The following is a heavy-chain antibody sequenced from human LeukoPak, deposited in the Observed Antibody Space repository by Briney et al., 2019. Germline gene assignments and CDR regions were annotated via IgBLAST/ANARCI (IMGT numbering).Heavy chain of an antibody. J-gene: IGHJ4*02. D-gene: IGHD5-24*01. CDR3: AKSAGGDGYSYVNF. CDR1: GFTFSNYG. Sequence: PGRSLRLSCAASGFTFSNYGVHWVRQAPGKGLEWVAVISYDGTRKYYADSVKGRFTISRDNSRSTLYLQMNSLRAEDTAVYYCAKSAGGDGYSYVNFWGQGTLVTVSS. CDR2: ISYDGTRK. V-gene: IGHV3-30*18.